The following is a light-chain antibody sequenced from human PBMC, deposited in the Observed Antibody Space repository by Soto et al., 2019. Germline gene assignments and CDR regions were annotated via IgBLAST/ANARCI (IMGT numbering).Light chain of an antibody. CDR2: GAS. CDR1: QSVYSSY. J-gene: IGKJ1*01. V-gene: IGKV3-20*01. Sequence: EIVLTQSPGTLSLSPGERATLSCRASQSVYSSYLAWYQHKPGQAPRLLIYGASSRATGIPDRFSGSGSGTDFTLTISRLEPEDFAVYYSQQYGSSPWTFGQGTKVEIK. CDR3: QQYGSSPWT.